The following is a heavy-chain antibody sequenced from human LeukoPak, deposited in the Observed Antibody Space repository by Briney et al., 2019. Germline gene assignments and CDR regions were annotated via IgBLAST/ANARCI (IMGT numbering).Heavy chain of an antibody. J-gene: IGHJ4*02. CDR1: GFTFSSYG. Sequence: PGGSLRLSCAASGFTFSSYGMSWVRQAPGKGLEWVSAISGSGGSTYYADSVKGRFTISRDNSKNTLYLQMNSLRAEDTAVYYCAKDLQGIAVAGTFFDYWGQGTLVTVSS. V-gene: IGHV3-23*01. CDR2: ISGSGGST. CDR3: AKDLQGIAVAGTFFDY. D-gene: IGHD6-19*01.